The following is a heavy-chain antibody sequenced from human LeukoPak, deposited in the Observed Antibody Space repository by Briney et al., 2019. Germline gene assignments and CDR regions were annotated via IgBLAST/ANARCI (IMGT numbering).Heavy chain of an antibody. V-gene: IGHV3-NL1*01. CDR2: IYSGGNT. CDR3: VRLMGSGWFDP. Sequence: GGSLRLSCAASGFTFSSYGMHWVRQAPGRGLEWVSVIYSGGNTFYADSVKGRFTISRHNSENTLYLQMNSLSADDTAVYYCVRLMGSGWFDPWGQGTLVTVFS. CDR1: GFTFSSYG. J-gene: IGHJ5*02. D-gene: IGHD1-26*01.